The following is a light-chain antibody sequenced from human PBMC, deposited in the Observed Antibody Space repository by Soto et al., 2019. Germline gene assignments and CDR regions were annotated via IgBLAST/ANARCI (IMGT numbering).Light chain of an antibody. CDR1: QSVSSY. Sequence: EIVLTQSPATLSLSPGERATLSCRASQSVSSYLAWYQQKAGQAPRLLIYDASNRATGIPARFSGSGSGTDFTLTISRLQPEDFAVYYCQQRSSWPRPFGLGTKVDI. CDR2: DAS. V-gene: IGKV3-11*01. CDR3: QQRSSWPRP. J-gene: IGKJ1*01.